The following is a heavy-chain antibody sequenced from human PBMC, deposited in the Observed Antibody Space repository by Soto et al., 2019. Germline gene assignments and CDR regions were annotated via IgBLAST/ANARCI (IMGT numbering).Heavy chain of an antibody. J-gene: IGHJ5*02. D-gene: IGHD2-21*02. CDR1: GGSITDYS. CDR2: IFSSGST. V-gene: IGHV4-4*07. CDR3: VRDQGVVVTADNWFDP. Sequence: SQTLSLTCTVSGGSITDYSWVWIRQPAGKGLEWIGRIFSSGSTNYNPSLKGRITMSLDTSKNQFSLKLNSATATDTAVYFCVRDQGVVVTADNWFDPWGRGILVTVSS.